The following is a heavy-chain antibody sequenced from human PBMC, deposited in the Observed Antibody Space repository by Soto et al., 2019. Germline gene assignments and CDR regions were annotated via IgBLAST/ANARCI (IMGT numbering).Heavy chain of an antibody. Sequence: KPSETLSLTCTVSCGSMNNYLWSWIRQTPGGGLQWIGYIHVTGNTYHNPSLKSPVTISVDASKTQFSLTLRSVTAADTALYYCAIGPFFARQQPFDSWGQGILVTVSS. D-gene: IGHD6-13*01. J-gene: IGHJ4*02. CDR1: CGSMNNYL. CDR3: AIGPFFARQQPFDS. V-gene: IGHV4-59*01. CDR2: IHVTGNT.